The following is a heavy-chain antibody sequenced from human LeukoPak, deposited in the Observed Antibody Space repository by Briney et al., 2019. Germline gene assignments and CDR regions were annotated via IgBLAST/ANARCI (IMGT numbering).Heavy chain of an antibody. Sequence: GGSLSLSCTASGFTFCNYWLSWVAQAPGKGLEWVANIKQDGSEKYYVDSVKGRFTISRDNAKNSLYLQMNSLRAEDTAVYYCARGGGNFDYWGQGTLVTVSS. CDR1: GFTFCNYW. V-gene: IGHV3-7*01. CDR3: ARGGGNFDY. J-gene: IGHJ4*02. CDR2: IKQDGSEK.